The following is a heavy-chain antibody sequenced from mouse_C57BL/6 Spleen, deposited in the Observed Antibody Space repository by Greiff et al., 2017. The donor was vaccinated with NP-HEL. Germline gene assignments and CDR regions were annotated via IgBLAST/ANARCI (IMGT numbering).Heavy chain of an antibody. Sequence: QVQLQQPGAELVKPGASVKLPCKASGYTFTSYWMHWVKQRPGQGLEWIGMIHPNSGSTNYNEKFKSKATLTVDKSSSTAYMQLSSLTSEDSAVYYCASAAYSSNVGAYWGQGTLVTVSA. CDR1: GYTFTSYW. D-gene: IGHD1-1*01. CDR2: IHPNSGST. J-gene: IGHJ3*01. V-gene: IGHV1-64*01. CDR3: ASAAYSSNVGAY.